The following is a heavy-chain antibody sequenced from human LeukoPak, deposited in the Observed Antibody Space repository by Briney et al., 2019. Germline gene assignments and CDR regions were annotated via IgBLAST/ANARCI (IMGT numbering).Heavy chain of an antibody. J-gene: IGHJ4*02. D-gene: IGHD6-19*01. CDR2: ISTSGSTI. Sequence: PGGSLRLSCAASGFTFSSYSMNWVRQAPGKGLEWVSYISTSGSTIDYVDSVKGRFTVSRDNAKNSLYLQMNNLRAEDTAVYYCSRDPAKYEAAGALDYWGQGTLVTVSS. V-gene: IGHV3-48*01. CDR1: GFTFSSYS. CDR3: SRDPAKYEAAGALDY.